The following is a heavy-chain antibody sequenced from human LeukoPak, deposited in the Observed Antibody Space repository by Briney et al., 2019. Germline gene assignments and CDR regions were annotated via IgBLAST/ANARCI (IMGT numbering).Heavy chain of an antibody. J-gene: IGHJ4*02. D-gene: IGHD3-16*01. Sequence: PSETLSLTCTVSGGSISSRTHYWGWIRQPPGKGLEWIGSIYYSATTYHNPSLRSRVSMFVDTSKNQISLKLTSVTAADTAVYYCARNPRDLGGAIRYFDYWGQGTLVTVSS. CDR1: GGSISSRTHY. CDR3: ARNPRDLGGAIRYFDY. V-gene: IGHV4-39*01. CDR2: IYYSATT.